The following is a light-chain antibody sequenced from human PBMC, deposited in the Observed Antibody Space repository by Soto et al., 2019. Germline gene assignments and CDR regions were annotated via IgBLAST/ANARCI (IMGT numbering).Light chain of an antibody. CDR1: QSVLYSSNNKNY. Sequence: DIVMTQSPDSLAVSLGERATINCKSSQSVLYSSNNKNYLAWYQQKPEQTPKLLIYWASTRESGVPDRFSGSGSGTDFSLTISSLQAEDVAVYYCKQYYSTPVTFGQGTKLEIK. V-gene: IGKV4-1*01. CDR2: WAS. CDR3: KQYYSTPVT. J-gene: IGKJ2*01.